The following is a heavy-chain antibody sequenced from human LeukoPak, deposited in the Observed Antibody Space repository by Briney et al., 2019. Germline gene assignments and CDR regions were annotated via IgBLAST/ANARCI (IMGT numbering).Heavy chain of an antibody. D-gene: IGHD5-12*01. CDR2: IYSGGIT. CDR3: ATERGYSGFFDY. J-gene: IGHJ4*02. CDR1: GFTVSSNY. V-gene: IGHV3-53*01. Sequence: GGSLRLSCAASGFTVSSNYVSWVRQAPGKGLEWVSVIYSGGITYYADSVKGRFTISGDDSKNTLSLQMNSLRAEDTAMYYCATERGYSGFFDYWGQGTLVTVSS.